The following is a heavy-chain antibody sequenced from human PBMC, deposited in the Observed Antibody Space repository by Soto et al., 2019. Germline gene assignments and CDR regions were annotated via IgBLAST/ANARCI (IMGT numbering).Heavy chain of an antibody. Sequence: GASVKVSCKASGYTFTSYGIHWVRQAPGQRLEWTGWINAGNGNTKYSEKFQGRVTITRDTSASTAYLELSRLRSEDTAVYYCARDTNASHDQRQHFYYCMDLWGQGTTVTVSS. CDR1: GYTFTSYG. J-gene: IGHJ6*02. CDR2: INAGNGNT. D-gene: IGHD1-1*01. CDR3: ARDTNASHDQRQHFYYCMDL. V-gene: IGHV1-3*01.